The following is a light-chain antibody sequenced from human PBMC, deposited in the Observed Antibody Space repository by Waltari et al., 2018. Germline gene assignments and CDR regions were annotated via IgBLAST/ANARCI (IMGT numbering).Light chain of an antibody. V-gene: IGKV3-15*01. J-gene: IGKJ1*01. CDR2: GAS. CDR1: QTVSSN. Sequence: MTQSPCPLSASPVERFALSCRASQTVSSNLVWYKQIPGQPPRVLIYGASTRATGVPARFSGSGSATEFTLTISSLQSEDFAVYFCQQYNHWPWTFGQGTKVEVK. CDR3: QQYNHWPWT.